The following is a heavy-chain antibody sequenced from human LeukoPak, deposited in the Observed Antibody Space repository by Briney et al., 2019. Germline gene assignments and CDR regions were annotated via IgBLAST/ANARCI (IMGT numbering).Heavy chain of an antibody. J-gene: IGHJ4*02. Sequence: GGSLRLSCAASGFTFDDYAMHWVRQAPGKGLERVSGISWNSGSIGYADSVKGRFTISRDNAKNSLYLQMNSLRAEDTALYYCAKDTKGDWNYEPHWGQGTLVTVSS. V-gene: IGHV3-9*01. CDR3: AKDTKGDWNYEPH. D-gene: IGHD1-7*01. CDR1: GFTFDDYA. CDR2: ISWNSGSI.